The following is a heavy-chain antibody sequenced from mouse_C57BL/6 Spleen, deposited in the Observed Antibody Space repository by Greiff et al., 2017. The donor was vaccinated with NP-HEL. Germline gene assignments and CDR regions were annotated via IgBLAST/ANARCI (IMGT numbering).Heavy chain of an antibody. CDR2: IYPSDSET. CDR3: ARSWSNWYFDV. J-gene: IGHJ1*03. Sequence: QVQLKQPGAELVRPGSSVKLSCKASGYTFTSYWMDWVKQRPGQGLEWIGNIYPSDSETHYNQKFKDKATLTVDKSSSTAYMQLSSLTSEDSAVYYCARSWSNWYFDVWGTGTTVTVSS. D-gene: IGHD5-1*01. V-gene: IGHV1-61*01. CDR1: GYTFTSYW.